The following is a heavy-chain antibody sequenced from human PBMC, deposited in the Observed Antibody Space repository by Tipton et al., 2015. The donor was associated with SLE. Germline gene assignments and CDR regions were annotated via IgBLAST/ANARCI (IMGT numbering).Heavy chain of an antibody. CDR2: VYFSGTT. V-gene: IGHV4-59*01. Sequence: TLSLTCTVSGGSITNYYWSWIRQPPGKGLEWIGYVYFSGTTNYNPSLMSRVTISVDTSKNQFSLKLSSVTAADTAVYYCARESGYDWGDFDYWGQGTLVAVSS. D-gene: IGHD5-12*01. CDR1: GGSITNYY. J-gene: IGHJ4*02. CDR3: ARESGYDWGDFDY.